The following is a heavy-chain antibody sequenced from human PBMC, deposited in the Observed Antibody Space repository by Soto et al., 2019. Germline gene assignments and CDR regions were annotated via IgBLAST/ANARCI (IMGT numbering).Heavy chain of an antibody. CDR3: ARNYIAAAGTSHYGMDV. Sequence: GGSLRLSCAASGFTFSSYDMHWVRQAPGKGLEWVSAIGTAGDTYYPGSVKGRFTISRENAKNSLYLQMNSLRAEDTAVYYCARNYIAAAGTSHYGMDVWGQGTTVTVSS. J-gene: IGHJ6*02. CDR1: GFTFSSYD. V-gene: IGHV3-13*01. D-gene: IGHD6-13*01. CDR2: IGTAGDT.